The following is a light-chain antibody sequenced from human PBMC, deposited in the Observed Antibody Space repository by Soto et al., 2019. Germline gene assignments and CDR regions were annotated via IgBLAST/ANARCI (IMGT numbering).Light chain of an antibody. Sequence: QYALTQPPSVSGAPGQRVTISCTGSSSNIGAGYDEHWYQQLPGTAPKLLIYGNSNRPSGVPDRFSGSKSGTSASLAITGLQAEDEADYYCQSYDSSLSGCYVFGTGTKVAVL. CDR2: GNS. J-gene: IGLJ1*01. CDR3: QSYDSSLSGCYV. V-gene: IGLV1-40*01. CDR1: SSNIGAGYD.